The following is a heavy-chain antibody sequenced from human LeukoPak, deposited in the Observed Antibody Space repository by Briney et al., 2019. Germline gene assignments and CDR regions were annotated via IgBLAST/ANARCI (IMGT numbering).Heavy chain of an antibody. CDR2: IYYTGST. CDR1: GGSISSYY. J-gene: IGHJ4*02. D-gene: IGHD2-8*01. V-gene: IGHV4-59*01. Sequence: PSETLSLTCTVSGGSISSYYWSWIRQPPGKGLEWIGYIYYTGSTDFNPSLTSRVAISVDTSKNQFSLKLSSVTAADTAVYYCARRIESLYYFDYWGQGTLVTVSS. CDR3: ARRIESLYYFDY.